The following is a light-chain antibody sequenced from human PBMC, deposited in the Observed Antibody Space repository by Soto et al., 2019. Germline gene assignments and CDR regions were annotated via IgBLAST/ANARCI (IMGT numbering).Light chain of an antibody. V-gene: IGLV2-14*01. Sequence: QSVLTQPSPMSGSPGQSITISCTGTISDVGGYNYVSWYQQHPGKAPKLMIYEVSNLPSGVSNRFSGSKSGNTASLTISGLQAEDEADYYCSSYTSSSTYVFGTGTKVTVL. J-gene: IGLJ1*01. CDR2: EVS. CDR3: SSYTSSSTYV. CDR1: ISDVGGYNY.